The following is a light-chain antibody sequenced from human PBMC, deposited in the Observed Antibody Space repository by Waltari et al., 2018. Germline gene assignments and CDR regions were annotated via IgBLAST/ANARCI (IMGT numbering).Light chain of an antibody. V-gene: IGKV3-15*01. CDR2: DAS. CDR3: KQYNDWYS. CDR1: QSVSSN. J-gene: IGKJ2*03. Sequence: KVMTQSPATLSVSPGEVVTLSCRASQSVSSNVAWYQHRPGQAPRLLIYDASTRASGIPARVSGSWYGTEFTLTISGLQSEDCALYYCKQYNDWYSFGQGTKLEIK.